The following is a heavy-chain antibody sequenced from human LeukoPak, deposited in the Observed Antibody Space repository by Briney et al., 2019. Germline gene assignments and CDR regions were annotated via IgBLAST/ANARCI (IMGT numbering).Heavy chain of an antibody. D-gene: IGHD3-22*01. V-gene: IGHV1-2*06. CDR3: ARGDYYDSSGSIQP. CDR1: GYTFTGYH. Sequence: HWASVKVSCKASGYTFTGYHMHWVRQAPGQGLEWMGRINPNSGDTNYAQKFQGRVAMTTDTSTSTAYMELRSLRSDDTAVYYCARGDYYDSSGSIQPWGQGTLVTVSS. CDR2: INPNSGDT. J-gene: IGHJ4*02.